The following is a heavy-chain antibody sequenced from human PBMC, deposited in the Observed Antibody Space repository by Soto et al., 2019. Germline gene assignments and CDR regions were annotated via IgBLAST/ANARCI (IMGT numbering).Heavy chain of an antibody. Sequence: ASVKVSCKASGYTFTNYYIHWVRQAPGQGLEWMGVINPSGGSTTYAQKFQVRVTMTRDTSTSTVYMELSSLRSEDTAIYYCAREVVVGATEWSVVYHGMDVWGQGTTVTVSS. V-gene: IGHV1-46*01. D-gene: IGHD1-26*01. CDR2: INPSGGST. CDR3: AREVVVGATEWSVVYHGMDV. J-gene: IGHJ6*02. CDR1: GYTFTNYY.